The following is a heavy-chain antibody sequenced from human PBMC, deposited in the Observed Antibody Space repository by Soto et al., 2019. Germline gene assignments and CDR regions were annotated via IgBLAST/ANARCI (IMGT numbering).Heavy chain of an antibody. CDR1: GYSFTSYW. CDR3: AIRESGIAAAVDY. CDR2: IYPGYSDT. D-gene: IGHD6-13*01. J-gene: IGHJ4*02. V-gene: IGHV5-51*01. Sequence: GESLKISCKGSGYSFTSYWIGWVRQMPGKGLEWMGIIYPGYSDTRYSPSFQGQVTISANKSISTAYLQWSSLKASDTAMYYWAIRESGIAAAVDYWGQGTLVTVSS.